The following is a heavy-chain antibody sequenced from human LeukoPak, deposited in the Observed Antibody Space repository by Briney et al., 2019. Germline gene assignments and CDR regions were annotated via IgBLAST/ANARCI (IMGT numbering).Heavy chain of an antibody. J-gene: IGHJ3*02. Sequence: GGSLRLSCAASGFTFSSYAMSWVRQAPGKGLEWVSSISGDSTYRYNVESVRGRFTIYRDNAKSSLYLEMHSLRAEDTAVYYCARDDYNWNVDAFHIWGQGTMVTVSS. CDR1: GFTFSSYA. D-gene: IGHD1-20*01. CDR3: ARDDYNWNVDAFHI. V-gene: IGHV3-21*01. CDR2: ISGDSTYR.